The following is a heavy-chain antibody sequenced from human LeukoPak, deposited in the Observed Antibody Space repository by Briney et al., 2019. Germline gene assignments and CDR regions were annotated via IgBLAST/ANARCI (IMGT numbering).Heavy chain of an antibody. CDR2: IISSSSYI. D-gene: IGHD3-10*01. Sequence: PGGSLRLSCAASGFTFSTYSMNWVRQAPGKGLEWVAYIISSSSYIEYADSVKGRFTISRDNAKNLVYLQVNSLRAEDTAVYYCARGFTGIWGQGTMVTVSS. V-gene: IGHV3-21*01. CDR1: GFTFSTYS. J-gene: IGHJ3*02. CDR3: ARGFTGI.